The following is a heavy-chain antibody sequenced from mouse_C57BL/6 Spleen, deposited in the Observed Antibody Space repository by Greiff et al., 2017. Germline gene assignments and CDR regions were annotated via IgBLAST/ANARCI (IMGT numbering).Heavy chain of an antibody. CDR1: GYSFTSYY. Sequence: VQLQESGPELVKPGASVKISCKASGYSFTSYYIHWVKQRPGQGLEWIGWIYPGSGNTKYNEKFKGKATLTADTSSSTAYMQLSSLTSEDSAVYYCARYHYYGSSYFDYWGQGTTLTVSS. J-gene: IGHJ2*01. CDR2: IYPGSGNT. CDR3: ARYHYYGSSYFDY. V-gene: IGHV1-66*01. D-gene: IGHD1-1*01.